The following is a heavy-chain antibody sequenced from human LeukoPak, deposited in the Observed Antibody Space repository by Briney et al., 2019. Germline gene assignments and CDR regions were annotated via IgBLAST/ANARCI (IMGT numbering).Heavy chain of an antibody. Sequence: GGSLRLSCAASGFTFSSYAMSWVRQAPGKGLEWVSAISGSGGSTYYADSVKGRFTISRDNSKNTLYLKMNSLRAADTAVYYCAKGGEECSSTSCYYYYYYGMDVWGQGTTVTVSS. CDR2: ISGSGGST. D-gene: IGHD2-2*01. CDR1: GFTFSSYA. CDR3: AKGGEECSSTSCYYYYYYGMDV. J-gene: IGHJ6*02. V-gene: IGHV3-23*01.